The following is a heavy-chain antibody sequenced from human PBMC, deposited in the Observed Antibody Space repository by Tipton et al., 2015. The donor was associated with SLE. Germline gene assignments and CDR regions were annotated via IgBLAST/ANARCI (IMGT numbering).Heavy chain of an antibody. CDR2: IYHTWNT. J-gene: IGHJ3*01. Sequence: TLSLTCDVSGYSISSGYYWGWIRQPPGKGLEWIGSIYHTWNTYYNPSLKSRVIISVATSKNQFSLRVNSVTAADTAVYYCARDLTVQGIISWAFDVWGQGTMVTVSS. CDR3: ARDLTVQGIISWAFDV. V-gene: IGHV4-38-2*02. D-gene: IGHD3-10*01. CDR1: GYSISSGYY.